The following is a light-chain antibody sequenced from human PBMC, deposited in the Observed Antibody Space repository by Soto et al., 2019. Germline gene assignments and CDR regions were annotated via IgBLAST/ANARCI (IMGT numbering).Light chain of an antibody. Sequence: EEVMTQSPATLSVSPGDRATPSCRASQSVRSNLAWYQQNPGQPPRLLIYDASSRATGIPSRFSGSGSGTEFTLTISSLKSEDFAVYYCQQYDNWPRTFGQGTKVDIK. CDR3: QQYDNWPRT. V-gene: IGKV3-15*01. J-gene: IGKJ1*01. CDR2: DAS. CDR1: QSVRSN.